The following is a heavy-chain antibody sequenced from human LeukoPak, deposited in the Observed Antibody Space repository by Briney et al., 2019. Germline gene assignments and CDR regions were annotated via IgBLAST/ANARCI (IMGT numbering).Heavy chain of an antibody. V-gene: IGHV1-69*13. CDR3: ARDLSLSGFYYDSSGYYSYYFDY. D-gene: IGHD3-22*01. CDR1: GGTFSSYA. CDR2: IIPIFGTA. Sequence: SVKVSCEASGGTFSSYAISWVRQAPGQGLEWMGGIIPIFGTANYAQKFQGRVTITADESTSTAYMELSSLRSEDTAVYYCARDLSLSGFYYDSSGYYSYYFDYWGQGTLVTVSS. J-gene: IGHJ4*02.